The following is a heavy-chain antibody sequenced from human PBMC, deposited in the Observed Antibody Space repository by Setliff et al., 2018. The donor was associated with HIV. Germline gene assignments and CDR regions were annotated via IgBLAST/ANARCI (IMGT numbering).Heavy chain of an antibody. CDR2: VIPMFGIT. Sequence: GASVKVSCKASGGTFTNHGIGWVRQAPGRRLEWLGGVIPMFGITNDGQKFQGRVAITTDESTSTVFMELSSLTSEDTAVYYCARAYDSSGYLGVFVDYWGQGTLVTVSS. D-gene: IGHD3-22*01. V-gene: IGHV1-69*05. CDR3: ARAYDSSGYLGVFVDY. CDR1: GGTFTNHG. J-gene: IGHJ4*02.